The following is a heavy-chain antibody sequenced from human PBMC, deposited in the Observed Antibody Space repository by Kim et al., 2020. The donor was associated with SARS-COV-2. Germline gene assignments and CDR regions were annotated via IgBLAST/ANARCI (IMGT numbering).Heavy chain of an antibody. Sequence: VKGRFTISRDNSKNTLYMQMNSLRAEDTAVYYCARPHVEMATIGHAFDIWGQGTMVTVSS. J-gene: IGHJ3*02. V-gene: IGHV3-30*07. CDR3: ARPHVEMATIGHAFDI. D-gene: IGHD5-12*01.